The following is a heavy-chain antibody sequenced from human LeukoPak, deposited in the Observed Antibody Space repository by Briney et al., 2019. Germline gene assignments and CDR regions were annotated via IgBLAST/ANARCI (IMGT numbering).Heavy chain of an antibody. Sequence: GGSLRLSCAASGFSVSSNYMNWVRQAPGKGLEWVSSISSSSSYIYYADSVKGRFTISRDNAKNSLYLQMNSLRAEDAAVYYCARDSRGVWGQGTLVTVSS. D-gene: IGHD2-2*01. J-gene: IGHJ4*02. CDR1: GFSVSSNY. CDR3: ARDSRGV. CDR2: ISSSSSYI. V-gene: IGHV3-21*01.